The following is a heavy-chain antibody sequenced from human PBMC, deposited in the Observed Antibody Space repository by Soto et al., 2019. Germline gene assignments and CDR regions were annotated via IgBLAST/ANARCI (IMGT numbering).Heavy chain of an antibody. CDR2: IYYSGST. Sequence: QVQLQESGPGLVKPPETLSLTCTVSGGSISSYYWSWIRQPPGKGLEWIGYIYYSGSTNYNPSLKSRVTISVDTSKNQFSLKLSSVTAADTAVYYCARGDKADIVATITYGYYYGMDVWGQGTTVTVSS. D-gene: IGHD5-12*01. CDR1: GGSISSYY. CDR3: ARGDKADIVATITYGYYYGMDV. V-gene: IGHV4-59*01. J-gene: IGHJ6*02.